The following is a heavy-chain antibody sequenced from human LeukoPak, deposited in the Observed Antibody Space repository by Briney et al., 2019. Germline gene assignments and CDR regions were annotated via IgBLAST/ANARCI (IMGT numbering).Heavy chain of an antibody. J-gene: IGHJ4*02. V-gene: IGHV1-8*03. CDR2: MNPNSGNT. D-gene: IGHD3-9*01. CDR3: ARGPLTFHYDILTGMGGAFDI. CDR1: GYTFTGYY. Sequence: GASVKVSCKASGYTFTGYYMHWVRQATGQGLEWMGWMNPNSGNTGYAQKFQGRVTITRNTSISTAYMELSSLRSEDTAVYYCARGPLTFHYDILTGMGGAFDIWGQGTLVTVSS.